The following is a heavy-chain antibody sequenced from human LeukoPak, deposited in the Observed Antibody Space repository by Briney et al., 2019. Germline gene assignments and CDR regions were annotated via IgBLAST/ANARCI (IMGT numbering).Heavy chain of an antibody. Sequence: PSETLSLTCAVSGGSISSGDYSWSWIRQPPGKGLEWIGYIYRSVNTYYNPSLESRVTISVDTSKNQFSLKLSSVTAADTAVYYCARGPRFLEWLPKRGSREYYFDYWGQGTLVTVSS. D-gene: IGHD3-3*01. CDR1: GGSISSGDYS. CDR2: IYRSVNT. CDR3: ARGPRFLEWLPKRGSREYYFDY. J-gene: IGHJ4*02. V-gene: IGHV4-30-2*01.